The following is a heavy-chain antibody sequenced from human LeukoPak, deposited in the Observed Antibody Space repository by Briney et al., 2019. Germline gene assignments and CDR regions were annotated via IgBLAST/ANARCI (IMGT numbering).Heavy chain of an antibody. CDR3: AKAPDYGDSDYFDY. J-gene: IGHJ4*02. CDR1: GFTFDDYA. V-gene: IGHV3-9*01. CDR2: ISWNSGSI. D-gene: IGHD4-17*01. Sequence: GGSLRLSCAASGFTFDDYAMHWVRQAPGKGLEWVSGISWNSGSIGYADSLKGRFTISRDNAKNSLYLQMNSLRAEDTALYYCAKAPDYGDSDYFDYWGQGTLVTVSS.